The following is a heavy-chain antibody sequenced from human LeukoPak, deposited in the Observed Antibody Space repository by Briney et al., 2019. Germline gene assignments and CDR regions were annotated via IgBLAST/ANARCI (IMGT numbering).Heavy chain of an antibody. V-gene: IGHV1-69*04. CDR2: IIPILGIA. Sequence: SVKVSCKASGGTFSSYTISWVRQAPGQGLEWTGRIIPILGIANYAQKFQGRVTITADKSTSTAYMELSSLRSEDTAVYYCARDEYGGNSGYWGQGTLVTVSS. CDR3: ARDEYGGNSGY. J-gene: IGHJ4*02. D-gene: IGHD4-23*01. CDR1: GGTFSSYT.